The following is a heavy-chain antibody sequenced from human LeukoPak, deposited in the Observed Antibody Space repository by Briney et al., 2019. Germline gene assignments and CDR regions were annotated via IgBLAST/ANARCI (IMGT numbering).Heavy chain of an antibody. CDR1: GGSISSSSYY. CDR3: AREVYSGYAGIDY. J-gene: IGHJ4*02. Sequence: PSETLSLTCTVSGGSISSSSYYWGWIRQPPGKGLEWIGSIYYSGSTYYNPSLKSRVTISVDTSKNQFSLKLSSVTAADTAVYYRAREVYSGYAGIDYWGQGTLVTVSS. D-gene: IGHD5-12*01. CDR2: IYYSGST. V-gene: IGHV4-39*07.